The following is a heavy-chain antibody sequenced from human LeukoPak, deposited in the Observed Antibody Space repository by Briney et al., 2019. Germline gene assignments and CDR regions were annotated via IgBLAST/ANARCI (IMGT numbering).Heavy chain of an antibody. V-gene: IGHV4-4*09. CDR3: ATLTTVVTAYYLDY. CDR2: IYHSGST. J-gene: IGHJ4*02. Sequence: SETLSLTCTVSGGSISSYYWSWIRQPPGKGLEWIGYIYHSGSTDYNPSTKSRVTISVDTSKSQFSLKLTSVTAADTAVYYCATLTTVVTAYYLDYWGQGTLVTVSS. D-gene: IGHD4-23*01. CDR1: GGSISSYY.